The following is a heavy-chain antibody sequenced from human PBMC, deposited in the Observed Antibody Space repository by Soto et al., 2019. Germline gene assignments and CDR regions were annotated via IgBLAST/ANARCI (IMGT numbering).Heavy chain of an antibody. J-gene: IGHJ3*02. D-gene: IGHD7-27*01. CDR1: GGSISSYY. V-gene: IGHV4-59*08. CDR3: ARVWGSAFDI. Sequence: QVQLQESGPGLVKPSETLSLTCTVSGGSISSYYWSWIRQPPGKGLEWIGYIYYSGSTHYNPSLTSRVRTPGGTSKTQVPRKPSSVTAADPAVYYCARVWGSAFDIWGQGTMVTVSS. CDR2: IYYSGST.